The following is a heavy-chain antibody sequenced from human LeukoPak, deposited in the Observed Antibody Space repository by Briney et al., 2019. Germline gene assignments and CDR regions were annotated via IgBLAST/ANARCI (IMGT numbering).Heavy chain of an antibody. V-gene: IGHV4-4*07. CDR2: IYTSGST. D-gene: IGHD6-19*01. Sequence: SETLSLTCSVSGGSISSYYWSWIRQPAGKGLEWIGRIYTSGSTNYNPSLKSRVTMSVDTSKNQFSLKLSSVTAADTAVYYCARCGSSGPYYYGMDVWGQGTTVTVSS. J-gene: IGHJ6*02. CDR1: GGSISSYY. CDR3: ARCGSSGPYYYGMDV.